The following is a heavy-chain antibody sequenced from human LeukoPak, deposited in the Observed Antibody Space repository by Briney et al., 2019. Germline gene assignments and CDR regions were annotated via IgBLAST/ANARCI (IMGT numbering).Heavy chain of an antibody. CDR1: GFTFSSYS. CDR3: ARGFYYYDSSGYFH. V-gene: IGHV3-30*03. J-gene: IGHJ4*02. Sequence: GGSLRLSCAASGFTFSSYSMNWVRQAPGKGLEWVAVISYDGSNKYYADSVKGRFTISRDNSKNTLYLQMNSLRAEDTAVYYCARGFYYYDSSGYFHWGQGTLVTVSS. CDR2: ISYDGSNK. D-gene: IGHD3-22*01.